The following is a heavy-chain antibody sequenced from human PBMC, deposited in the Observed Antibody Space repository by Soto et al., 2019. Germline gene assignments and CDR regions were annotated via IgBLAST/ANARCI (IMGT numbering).Heavy chain of an antibody. CDR1: GGSITTSSYY. Sequence: QLHLRESGPGLEKPSETLSLTCTVSGGSITTSSYYWGWIRQPPGKGLEWIGSIYYSGSTYYNPSLKSRVTISVDTSRNQFSLKLRSVTAADTAVYYCASQEVGGSYIYTFDPWGQRTLVTVSS. V-gene: IGHV4-39*01. CDR3: ASQEVGGSYIYTFDP. J-gene: IGHJ5*02. CDR2: IYYSGST. D-gene: IGHD1-26*01.